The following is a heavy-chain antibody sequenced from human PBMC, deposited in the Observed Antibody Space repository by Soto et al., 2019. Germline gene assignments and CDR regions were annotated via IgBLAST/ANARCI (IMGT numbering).Heavy chain of an antibody. V-gene: IGHV4-30-4*01. D-gene: IGHD2-21*01. J-gene: IGHJ3*02. CDR2: IHYSGSS. CDR1: GGSISSGNYC. CDR3: ARDRMATYSDDAFDI. Sequence: KTSETLSLTCTVSGGSISSGNYCWSWIRQPPGKGLEWIGFIHYSGSSYYNPSLKSRVTISVDTSKNQFSLKLDSVTAADTAVYYCARDRMATYSDDAFDIWGQGTMVTVSS.